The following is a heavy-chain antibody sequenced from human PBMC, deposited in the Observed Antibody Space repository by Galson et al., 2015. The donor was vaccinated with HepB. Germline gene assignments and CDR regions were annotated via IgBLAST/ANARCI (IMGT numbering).Heavy chain of an antibody. D-gene: IGHD4-17*01. Sequence: SLRLSCAASGFTFSGSAMHWVRQASGKGLEWVGRIRSKANSYATAYAASVKGRFTISRDDSKNTAYLQMNSLKTEDTAVYYCTRTLYGDYGRDAFDIWGQGTMVTVSS. CDR3: TRTLYGDYGRDAFDI. J-gene: IGHJ3*02. CDR2: IRSKANSYAT. V-gene: IGHV3-73*01. CDR1: GFTFSGSA.